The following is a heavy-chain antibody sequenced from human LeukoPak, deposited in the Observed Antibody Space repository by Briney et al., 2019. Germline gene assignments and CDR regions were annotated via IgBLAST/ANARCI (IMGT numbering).Heavy chain of an antibody. CDR1: GGSISSYY. J-gene: IGHJ3*02. CDR3: ARPGRGAFDI. V-gene: IGHV4-59*12. CDR2: IYYSGST. D-gene: IGHD3-10*01. Sequence: PSETLSLTCTVSGGSISSYYWSWIRQPPGKGLEWIGYIYYSGSTNYNPSLKSRVTISVDTSKNQFSLKLSSVTAADTAVYYCARPGRGAFDIWGQGTMVTVSS.